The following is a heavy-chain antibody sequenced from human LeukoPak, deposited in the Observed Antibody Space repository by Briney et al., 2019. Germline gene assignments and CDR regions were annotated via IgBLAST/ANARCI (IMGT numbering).Heavy chain of an antibody. CDR3: TNYGSGAYYNPS. D-gene: IGHD3-10*01. Sequence: GGSLRLSCAASGFAFSRYGMHWVRQAPGKGLEWVAGICDDGSNPKYADSVKGRFTISRDNSKNTLYLQMNSLRAEDTAVYYCTNYGSGAYYNPSWGQGTLVTVCS. J-gene: IGHJ5*02. CDR2: ICDDGSNP. V-gene: IGHV3-30*02. CDR1: GFAFSRYG.